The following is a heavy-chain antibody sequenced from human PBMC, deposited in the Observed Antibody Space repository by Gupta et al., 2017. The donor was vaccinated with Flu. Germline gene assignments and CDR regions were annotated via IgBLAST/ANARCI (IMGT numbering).Heavy chain of an antibody. CDR3: ARGHGDS. CDR1: GLTLSNYD. Sequence: AAVGLTLSNYDMSWVGKAPGKGLEGGAFISSGSFIYYSDSVKGRFTISRDKAKNSLYLQMGSRRDDDTAVYYCARGHGDSWDQGTRVTVSS. CDR2: ISSGSFI. J-gene: IGHJ4*02. V-gene: IGHV3-48*03.